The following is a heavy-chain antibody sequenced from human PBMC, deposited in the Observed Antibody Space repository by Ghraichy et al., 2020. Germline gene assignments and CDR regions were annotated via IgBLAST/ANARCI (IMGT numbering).Heavy chain of an antibody. V-gene: IGHV4-39*01. CDR3: ARRESVEMATIIGSWFDP. CDR2: IYYSGST. D-gene: IGHD5-24*01. J-gene: IGHJ5*02. Sequence: SETLSLTCTVSGGSISSSSYYWGWIRQPPGKGLEWIGSIYYSGSTYYNPSLKSRVTISVDTSKNQFSLKLSSVTAADTAVYYCARRESVEMATIIGSWFDPWGQGTLVTVSS. CDR1: GGSISSSSYY.